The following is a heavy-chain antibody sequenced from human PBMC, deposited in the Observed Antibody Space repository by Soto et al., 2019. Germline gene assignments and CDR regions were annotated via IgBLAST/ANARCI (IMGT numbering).Heavy chain of an antibody. D-gene: IGHD2-15*01. V-gene: IGHV3-33*01. CDR2: IWYDGSNK. CDR3: ARDYSGGSSAPDY. Sequence: QVQLVESGGGVVQPGRSLRLSCAASGFTFSSHGMHWVRQAPGKGLEWVAVIWYDGSNKYYADSVKGRFTISRDNSKNPRDLQMTSLRADDTAVYYCARDYSGGSSAPDYWGQGTLVTVSS. CDR1: GFTFSSHG. J-gene: IGHJ4*02.